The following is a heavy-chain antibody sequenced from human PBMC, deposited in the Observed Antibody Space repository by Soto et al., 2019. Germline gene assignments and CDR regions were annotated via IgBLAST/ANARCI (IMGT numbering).Heavy chain of an antibody. CDR1: GGSISSSNW. J-gene: IGHJ6*02. CDR2: IYHSGST. Sequence: PSETLSLTCAVSGGSISSSNWWSWVRQPPGKGLEWIGEIYHSGSTNYNPSLKSRVTISVDKSKNQFSLKLSSVTAADTAVYYFARGGVISYYYYGMDVWGQGTTVTVSS. D-gene: IGHD3-22*01. V-gene: IGHV4-4*02. CDR3: ARGGVISYYYYGMDV.